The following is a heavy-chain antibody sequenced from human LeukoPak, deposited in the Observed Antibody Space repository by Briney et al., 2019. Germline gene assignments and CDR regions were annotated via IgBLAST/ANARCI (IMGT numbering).Heavy chain of an antibody. CDR2: IYTSGST. D-gene: IGHD2-15*01. CDR1: GGSISSYY. J-gene: IGHJ4*02. Sequence: SETLSLTCTVSGGSISSYYWSWIRQPPGKGLEWIGYIYTSGSTNYNPSLKSRVTISVDTSKNQFSLKLSSVTAADTAVYYCARTGHVKAFTPPDYWGQGTLVTVSS. V-gene: IGHV4-4*09. CDR3: ARTGHVKAFTPPDY.